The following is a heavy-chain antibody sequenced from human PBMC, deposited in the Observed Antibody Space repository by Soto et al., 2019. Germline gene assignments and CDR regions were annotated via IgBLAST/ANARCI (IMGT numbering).Heavy chain of an antibody. D-gene: IGHD2-15*01. CDR1: GFTFSSYA. J-gene: IGHJ4*02. Sequence: EVQLLESGGGLVQPGGSLRLSCAASGFTFSSYAMSWVRQAPGKRLEWVSDISGSGGSTYYAGSVKGRFTISRDNSKHTLYLQMNSLRAEDTAVYYCAKSGGDCSGGSCYSAYFHYWGQGTLVTVSS. CDR2: ISGSGGST. CDR3: AKSGGDCSGGSCYSAYFHY. V-gene: IGHV3-23*01.